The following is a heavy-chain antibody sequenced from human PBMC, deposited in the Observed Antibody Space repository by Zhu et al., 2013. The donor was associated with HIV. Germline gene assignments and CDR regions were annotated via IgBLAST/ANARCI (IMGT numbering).Heavy chain of an antibody. CDR3: ARPFTPILVYCSSTSCPDYYGMDV. CDR1: GYTFTGYY. J-gene: IGHJ6*02. Sequence: QVQLVQSGAEVKKPGASVKVSCKASGYTFTGYYMHWVRQAPGQGLEWMGWINPNSGGTNYAQKFQGWVTMTRDTSISTAYMELSRLRSDDTAVYYCARPFTPILVYCSSTSCPDYYGMDVWGQGTTVTVSS. D-gene: IGHD2-2*01. V-gene: IGHV1-2*04. CDR2: INPNSGGT.